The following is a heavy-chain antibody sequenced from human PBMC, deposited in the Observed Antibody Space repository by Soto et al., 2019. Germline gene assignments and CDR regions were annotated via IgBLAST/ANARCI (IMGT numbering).Heavy chain of an antibody. CDR2: IIPLFHAS. V-gene: IGHV1-69*01. CDR3: TTSWRRTGDGPNKGAFDI. J-gene: IGHJ3*02. D-gene: IGHD1-1*01. CDR1: GGSISDYA. Sequence: QMQLVQSEAEVKKPGSSVKVSCTSFGGSISDYAINWVRQAPGQGLEWMGGIIPLFHASDYAQKFQGRIRITADASANSVYLEVSRLRSEDTAVCDGTTSWRRTGDGPNKGAFDIWGPGTGVTVAS.